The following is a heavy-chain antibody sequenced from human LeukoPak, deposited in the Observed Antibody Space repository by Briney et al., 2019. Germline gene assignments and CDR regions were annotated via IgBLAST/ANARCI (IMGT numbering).Heavy chain of an antibody. CDR3: ARGATAGRFSLRPTGAYYMDV. J-gene: IGHJ6*03. Sequence: ASVKVSCKASGYTFTGYYMHWVRQAPGQGLEWMGWINPNSGGTNYAQKFQGRVTMTRNTSINTAYMELSSLRFDDTAVYYCARGATAGRFSLRPTGAYYMDVWGKGTTVTVSS. CDR2: INPNSGGT. CDR1: GYTFTGYY. D-gene: IGHD6-13*01. V-gene: IGHV1-2*02.